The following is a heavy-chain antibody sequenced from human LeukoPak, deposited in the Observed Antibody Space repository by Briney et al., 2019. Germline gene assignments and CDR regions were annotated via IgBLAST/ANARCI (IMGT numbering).Heavy chain of an antibody. V-gene: IGHV4-34*01. CDR1: GGSFSGYY. CDR3: AREGDYYGTPFDY. J-gene: IGHJ4*02. Sequence: PSETLSLTCAVYGGSFSGYYWSWIRQPPGKGLEWIGEINHSGSTNYNPSLKSRVTISVDTSKNQFSLKLSSVTAADTAVYYCAREGDYYGTPFDYWGQGTLVTVSS. CDR2: INHSGST. D-gene: IGHD3-10*01.